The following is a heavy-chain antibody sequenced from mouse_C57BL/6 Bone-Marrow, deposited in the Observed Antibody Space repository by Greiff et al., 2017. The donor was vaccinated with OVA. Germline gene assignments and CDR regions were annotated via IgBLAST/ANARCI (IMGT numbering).Heavy chain of an antibody. CDR3: AREGGYYGSSSYYFDY. Sequence: VVESGPELVKPGASVKISCKASGYTFTDYYINWVKQRPGQGLEWIGWIYPGSGNTKYNEKFKGKATLTVDTSSSTAYMQLSSLTSEDSAVYFCAREGGYYGSSSYYFDYWGQGTTLTVSS. CDR2: IYPGSGNT. CDR1: GYTFTDYY. D-gene: IGHD1-1*01. V-gene: IGHV1-84*01. J-gene: IGHJ2*01.